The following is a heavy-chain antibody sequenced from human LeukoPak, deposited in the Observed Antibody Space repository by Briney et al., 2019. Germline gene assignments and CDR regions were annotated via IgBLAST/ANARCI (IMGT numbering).Heavy chain of an antibody. CDR1: GYTFTDYY. J-gene: IGHJ4*02. Sequence: ASVKVSCKASGYTFTDYYMHWVRQAPGQGLEWMGWINPKSGGTKYAQKFQGRVTMTRDTSISTAYMELSSLRSEDTAVYYCARDPKYSGSYFTLDYWGQGTLVTVSS. V-gene: IGHV1-2*02. D-gene: IGHD1-26*01. CDR3: ARDPKYSGSYFTLDY. CDR2: INPKSGGT.